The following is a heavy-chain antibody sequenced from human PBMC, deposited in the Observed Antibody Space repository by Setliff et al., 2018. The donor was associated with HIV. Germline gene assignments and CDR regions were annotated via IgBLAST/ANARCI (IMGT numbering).Heavy chain of an antibody. CDR2: IIPVLGTT. J-gene: IGHJ3*02. CDR1: GGTFRTFV. Sequence: SVKVSCKASGGTFRTFVINWVRQAPGRGFEWLGRIIPVLGTTYSAQKFQGRLTLSADKSSTTAYLDLSSLRPEDTAIYYCARSVRPVIVPTDPTVDAFNIWGQGTKVTVSS. CDR3: ARSVRPVIVPTDPTVDAFNI. V-gene: IGHV1-69*06. D-gene: IGHD3-10*02.